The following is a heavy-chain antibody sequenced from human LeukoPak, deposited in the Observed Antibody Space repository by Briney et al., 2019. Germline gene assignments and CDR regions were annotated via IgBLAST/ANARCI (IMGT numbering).Heavy chain of an antibody. J-gene: IGHJ5*02. CDR1: GYTFTSYD. Sequence: ASVKVSCKASGYTFTSYDMNWVRQATGQGLEWMGWMNPNSGNTGYAQKFQGRVTMTRNTSISTAYMELSSLRSEDTAVYYCARGLTVRGNWFDPWGQGTLVTVSS. V-gene: IGHV1-8*01. D-gene: IGHD3-16*01. CDR2: MNPNSGNT. CDR3: ARGLTVRGNWFDP.